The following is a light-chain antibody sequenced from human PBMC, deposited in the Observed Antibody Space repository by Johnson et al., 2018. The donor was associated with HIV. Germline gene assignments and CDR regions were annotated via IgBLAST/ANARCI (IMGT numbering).Light chain of an antibody. Sequence: QSVLTQSPSVSAAQGQKVTISCSGSSSNIGNNYVSWYQQLPGTAPKLLIYDNNKRPSGIPDRFSGSKSGTSATLGITGLQTGDEADYYCGTWDSSLRVGFFGTGTKVTVL. CDR2: DNN. J-gene: IGLJ1*01. CDR3: GTWDSSLRVGF. CDR1: SSNIGNNY. V-gene: IGLV1-51*01.